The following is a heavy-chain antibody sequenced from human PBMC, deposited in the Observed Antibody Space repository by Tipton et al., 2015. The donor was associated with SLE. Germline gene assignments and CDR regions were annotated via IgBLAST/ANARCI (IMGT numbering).Heavy chain of an antibody. CDR1: GFTFSTYG. V-gene: IGHV3-30*02. J-gene: IGHJ3*02. D-gene: IGHD5-12*01. Sequence: SLRLSCAASGFTFSTYGMHWVRQAPGKGLGWVAYIRHDGGSKYYADSVKGRFTISRDKSKNTLYLQIDSPRAEDTAVYYCARGGRKRGYSGYDNAFDIWGQGTMVTVSS. CDR2: IRHDGGSK. CDR3: ARGGRKRGYSGYDNAFDI.